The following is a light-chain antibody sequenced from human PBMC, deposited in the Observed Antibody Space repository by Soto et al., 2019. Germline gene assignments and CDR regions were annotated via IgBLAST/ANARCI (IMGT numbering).Light chain of an antibody. J-gene: IGLJ1*01. CDR2: EVD. CDR3: SSYSTSSTPYV. CDR1: GVVFNY. Sequence: QSALTQPASVSGSPGQSITISCPGNGVVFNYVSWYQQHPDKAPKLMIYEVDYRASGVSNRFSGSKSGNTASLTISGLQPEDEADYYCSSYSTSSTPYVFGTGTKVTVL. V-gene: IGLV2-14*01.